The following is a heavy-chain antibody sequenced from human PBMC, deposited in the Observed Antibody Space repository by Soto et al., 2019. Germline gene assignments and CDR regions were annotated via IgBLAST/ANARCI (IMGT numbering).Heavy chain of an antibody. Sequence: LGSLSRTYSVSCGSSTTSSYNWDWIRQPPGKGLAWIGTIYYDGSTSYNPSLKSQVTISVDTSKTHFALKVNSVTAADTAVYYCATFYGNAFDVWGRGTEVT. V-gene: IGHV4-39*02. CDR3: ATFYGNAFDV. CDR2: IYYDGST. D-gene: IGHD3-10*01. J-gene: IGHJ3*01. CDR1: CGSSTTSSYN.